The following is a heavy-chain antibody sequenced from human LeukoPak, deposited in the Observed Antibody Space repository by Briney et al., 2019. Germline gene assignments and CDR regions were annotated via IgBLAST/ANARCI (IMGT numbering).Heavy chain of an antibody. Sequence: GGSLRLSCAASGFTFSSYAMSWVRQAPGKGLEWVSAISGSGGSTYYADSVKGRFTISRDISKNTLYLQMNSLRAEDSALYYCARGGRGSAAVVAPRSFDIWGQGTMVTVSS. V-gene: IGHV3-23*01. D-gene: IGHD3-22*01. J-gene: IGHJ3*02. CDR1: GFTFSSYA. CDR2: ISGSGGST. CDR3: ARGGRGSAAVVAPRSFDI.